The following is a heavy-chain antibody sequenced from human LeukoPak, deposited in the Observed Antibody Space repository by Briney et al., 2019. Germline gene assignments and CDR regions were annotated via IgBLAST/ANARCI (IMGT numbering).Heavy chain of an antibody. D-gene: IGHD2-2*01. CDR3: ARDQGSTSEN. Sequence: GGSLRLSCAASGFTFSSYAMNWVRQAPGKGLKWVSAISGSGGSTYYADSVKGRFTISRDNSKNTLYLQMNSLRAEDTAVYYCARDQGSTSENWGQGTLVTVSS. V-gene: IGHV3-23*01. CDR1: GFTFSSYA. J-gene: IGHJ4*02. CDR2: ISGSGGST.